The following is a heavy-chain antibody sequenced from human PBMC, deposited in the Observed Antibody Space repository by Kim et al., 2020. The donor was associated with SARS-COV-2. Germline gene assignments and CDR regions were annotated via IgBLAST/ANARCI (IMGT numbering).Heavy chain of an antibody. CDR3: ARGRAGVVPSPLLGLGPFYDYYAMDV. V-gene: IGHV4-34*01. J-gene: IGHJ6*02. CDR1: VGSFSGYR. D-gene: IGHD3-3*01. Sequence: SETLSLRCAVYVGSFSGYRWSWIRQPPEKGLEWIGEINHSGATNYNPSLKSRVAISVDTSKNQFSLKLTSVTAADTALYFCARGRAGVVPSPLLGLGPFYDYYAMDVWGQGTTVIVSS. CDR2: INHSGAT.